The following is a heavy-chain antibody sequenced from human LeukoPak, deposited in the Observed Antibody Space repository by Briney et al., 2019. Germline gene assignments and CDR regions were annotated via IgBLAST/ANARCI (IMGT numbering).Heavy chain of an antibody. J-gene: IGHJ5*02. CDR2: IKSKTDGGTT. CDR1: GFTFNNAW. Sequence: GGSLRLSCAASGFTFNNAWMSCVRQAQGKGLEWVGHIKSKTDGGTTEYAAPVKGRFTISRDDSRNTLYLQMNSLKTEDTAIYYCTWQRLWGIFDPWGQGTLVTVSS. V-gene: IGHV3-15*01. CDR3: TWQRLWGIFDP. D-gene: IGHD4/OR15-4a*01.